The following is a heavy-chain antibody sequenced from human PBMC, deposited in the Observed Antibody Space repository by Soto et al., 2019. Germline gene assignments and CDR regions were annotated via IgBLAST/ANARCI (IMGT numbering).Heavy chain of an antibody. CDR2: ISGSGGST. D-gene: IGHD6-13*01. V-gene: IGHV3-23*01. Sequence: EVQLLESGGGLVQPGGSLRLSCAASGFTFSSYAMSWVRQAPGKGLEWVTAISGSGGSTYYADSVKGRFTISRDNSKNTLYLQMNSLRAEDTAVYYCAKVGYSSSSFGMDVWGQGTTVTVSS. CDR1: GFTFSSYA. J-gene: IGHJ6*02. CDR3: AKVGYSSSSFGMDV.